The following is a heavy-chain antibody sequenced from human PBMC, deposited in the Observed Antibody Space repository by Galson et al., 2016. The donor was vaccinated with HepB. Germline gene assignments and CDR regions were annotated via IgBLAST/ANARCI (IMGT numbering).Heavy chain of an antibody. CDR1: GFSLNTHGVG. Sequence: PALVKPTQTLTLTCSFSGFSLNTHGVGVGWIRQPPGKALEWLALIYWDDDKRYSPSLKSRLTITKNTSKNQVVLTMTNIDPVDTGTYYCARRLEFYLFDYWGQGTLVTVSS. D-gene: IGHD3-10*01. J-gene: IGHJ4*02. V-gene: IGHV2-5*02. CDR3: ARRLEFYLFDY. CDR2: IYWDDDK.